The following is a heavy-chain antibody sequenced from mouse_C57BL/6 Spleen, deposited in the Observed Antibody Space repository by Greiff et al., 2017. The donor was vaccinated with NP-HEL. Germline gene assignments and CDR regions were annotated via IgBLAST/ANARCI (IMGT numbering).Heavy chain of an antibody. V-gene: IGHV1-81*01. CDR2: IYPRSGNT. D-gene: IGHD2-4*01. J-gene: IGHJ4*01. Sequence: VQLQQSGAELARPGASVKLSCKASGYTFTSYGISWVKQRTGQGLEWIGEIYPRSGNTYYNEKFKGKATLTVDKSSSTAYMGLRSLTSEDSAVYLCAGVYDYDYAMDYWGQGTSVTVSS. CDR3: AGVYDYDYAMDY. CDR1: GYTFTSYG.